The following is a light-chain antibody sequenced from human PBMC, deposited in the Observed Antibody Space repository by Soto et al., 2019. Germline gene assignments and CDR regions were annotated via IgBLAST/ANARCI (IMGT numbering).Light chain of an antibody. CDR3: QEYSSVLPIT. Sequence: DIQMTQSPSSLSASVGDRVTITCRASRGISNYLAWYQQQPGKVPKLLIYAASTLQSGVPSRFSGSGSGTNFTLTISSLQPEDVATYYCQEYSSVLPITFGQGTRLEIK. CDR1: RGISNY. J-gene: IGKJ5*01. CDR2: AAS. V-gene: IGKV1-27*01.